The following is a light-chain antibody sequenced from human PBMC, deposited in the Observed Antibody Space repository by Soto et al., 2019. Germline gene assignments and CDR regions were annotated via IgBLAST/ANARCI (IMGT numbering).Light chain of an antibody. CDR2: DAS. CDR1: QSVSSSY. J-gene: IGKJ4*01. Sequence: EIVLTQSPGTLSLSPGERATLSCRASQSVSSSYLAWYQQKPGQAPRLLIYDASIRATGIPDRFSGSGSGTDVTLTISRLEPEDFAVYYCQQYGRSPGVAFGGGTKVEIK. V-gene: IGKV3-20*01. CDR3: QQYGRSPGVA.